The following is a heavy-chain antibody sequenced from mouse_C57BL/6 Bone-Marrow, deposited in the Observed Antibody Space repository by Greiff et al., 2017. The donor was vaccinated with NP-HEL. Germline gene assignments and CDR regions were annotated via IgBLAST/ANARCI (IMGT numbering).Heavy chain of an antibody. CDR2: SRNKANDYTT. J-gene: IGHJ1*03. V-gene: IGHV7-1*01. D-gene: IGHD1-1*01. CDR3: ARDANYYGNSLYWYFDV. CDR1: GFTFSDFY. Sequence: EVHLVESGGGLVQSGRSLRLSCATSGFTFSDFYMEWVRQAPGKGLEWIAASRNKANDYTTEYSASVKGRFIVSRDTSQSILYLQMNALRAEDTAIYYCARDANYYGNSLYWYFDVWGTGTTVTVSS.